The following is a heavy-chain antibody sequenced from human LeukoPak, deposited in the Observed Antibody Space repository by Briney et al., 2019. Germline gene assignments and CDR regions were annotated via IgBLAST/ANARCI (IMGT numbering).Heavy chain of an antibody. CDR3: AAVVPAVMGYFDY. Sequence: ASVKVSCKTSGYIFAHNGISWVRQAPGQGPEWMGWISAYNGDTNYAQNFQGRVTMTRDTSTSTVYMELRSLRSDDTAVYYCAAVVPAVMGYFDYWGQGTLVTVSS. CDR1: GYIFAHNG. CDR2: ISAYNGDT. J-gene: IGHJ4*02. D-gene: IGHD2-2*01. V-gene: IGHV1-18*01.